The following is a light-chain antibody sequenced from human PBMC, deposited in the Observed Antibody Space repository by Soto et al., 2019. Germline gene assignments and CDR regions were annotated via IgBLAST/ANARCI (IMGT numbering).Light chain of an antibody. V-gene: IGLV1-44*01. J-gene: IGLJ3*02. CDR1: SSNIGRNT. CDR3: AAWDDSVNGLV. CDR2: SND. Sequence: QSVLTQPPSASETPGQRVAISCSGGSSNIGRNTVDWYQLLPGTAPKLLIYSNDRRPSGVPGRFSGSKSGTSASLAISGLQSDDEADYYCAAWDDSVNGLVFGGGTQLTVL.